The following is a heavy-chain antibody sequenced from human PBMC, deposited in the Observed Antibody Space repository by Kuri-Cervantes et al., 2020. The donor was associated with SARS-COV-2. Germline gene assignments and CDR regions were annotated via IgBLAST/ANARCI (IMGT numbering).Heavy chain of an antibody. CDR1: GGTFSSYA. D-gene: IGHD4/OR15-4a*01. CDR2: ISAYNGNT. J-gene: IGHJ4*02. V-gene: IGHV1-18*01. CDR3: ARVGIYDFGDHPSV. Sequence: ASVKVSCKASGGTFSSYAISWVRQAPGQGLEWMGWISAYNGNTNYAQKLQGRVTMTTDTSTSTAYMELRSLRSDDTAVYYCARVGIYDFGDHPSVWGQGTLVTVSS.